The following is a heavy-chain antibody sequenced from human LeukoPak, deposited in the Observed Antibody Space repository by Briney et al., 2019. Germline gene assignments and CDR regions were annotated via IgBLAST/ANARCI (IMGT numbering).Heavy chain of an antibody. J-gene: IGHJ4*02. V-gene: IGHV3-23*01. Sequence: QPGGSRSLSCAASGFTFSNYAMSWVRLAPGRGLEWVSVISGSGLTTFYADSVKGRFTISRDNSKNTLYLQMNSLRAEDTAVYYCAKERREQSRDNYFDYWGQGTLVTVSS. CDR2: ISGSGLTT. CDR3: AKERREQSRDNYFDY. CDR1: GFTFSNYA. D-gene: IGHD1-26*01.